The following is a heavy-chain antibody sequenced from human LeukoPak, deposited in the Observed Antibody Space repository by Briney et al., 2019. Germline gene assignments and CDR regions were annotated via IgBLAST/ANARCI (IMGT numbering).Heavy chain of an antibody. CDR3: AITRDGYSGNYFAY. V-gene: IGHV1-46*01. CDR1: GYTFTTYY. D-gene: IGHD5-24*01. CDR2: INPSTGVT. Sequence: ASVKVSCKASGYTFTTYYIHWVRQAPGQGLEWMGIINPSTGVTTFAQGFQGRVTMTRDTSTSTVYMELGSLRSEDTAIYHCAITRDGYSGNYFAYWGQGTLVTVSS. J-gene: IGHJ4*02.